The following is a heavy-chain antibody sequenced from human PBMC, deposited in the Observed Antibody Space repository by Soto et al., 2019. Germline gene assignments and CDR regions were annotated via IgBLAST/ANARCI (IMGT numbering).Heavy chain of an antibody. CDR2: IYPDDSDT. CDR1: GYSFTSYW. V-gene: IGHV5-51*01. Sequence: GESLKISCKGSGYSFTSYWIGWVRQMPGKGLEGMGIIYPDDSDTRYSPSFRGQVTISADKSISTAYLQWSSLKASDTAMYYCATLPYEATLLFDYWGQGTLVTVSS. CDR3: ATLPYEATLLFDY. D-gene: IGHD5-12*01. J-gene: IGHJ4*02.